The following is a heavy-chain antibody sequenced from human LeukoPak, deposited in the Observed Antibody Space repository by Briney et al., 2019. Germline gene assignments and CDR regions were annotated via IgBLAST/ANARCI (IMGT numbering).Heavy chain of an antibody. J-gene: IGHJ5*02. CDR3: ARRVSEVAPTLRNGENWFDP. CDR2: IYTDGGT. Sequence: SETLSLTCSASGGSISGYYWNWIRQPAGKGLELIGRIYTDGGTLYNPSPKSRVTMSVDTSKNQFSLKLTSVTAADTAVYYCARRVSEVAPTLRNGENWFDPWGRGTLVTVSS. V-gene: IGHV4-4*07. CDR1: GGSISGYY. D-gene: IGHD1-26*01.